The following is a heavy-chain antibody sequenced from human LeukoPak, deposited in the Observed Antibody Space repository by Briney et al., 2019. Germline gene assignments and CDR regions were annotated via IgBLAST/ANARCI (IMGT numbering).Heavy chain of an antibody. D-gene: IGHD3-9*01. Sequence: SETLSLTCTVSGGSISSSSYYWGWIRQPPGKGLEWIGSIYYSGSTYYNPSLKSRVTISVDTSKNQFSLKLSSVTAADTAVYYCARLLRYFDWLAYDAFDIWGQGTMVTVSS. CDR3: ARLLRYFDWLAYDAFDI. J-gene: IGHJ3*02. CDR1: GGSISSSSYY. CDR2: IYYSGST. V-gene: IGHV4-39*07.